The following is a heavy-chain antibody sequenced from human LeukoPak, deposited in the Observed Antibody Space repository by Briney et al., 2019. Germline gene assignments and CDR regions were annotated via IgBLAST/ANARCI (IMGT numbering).Heavy chain of an antibody. CDR2: IYYSGST. CDR3: ARDPYCSGGSCTED. Sequence: SETLSLTCTVSSGSISSYYWSWIRQPPGKGLEWIGYIYYSGSTNYNPSLKSRVTISVDTSKNQFSLKLSSVTAADTAVYYCARDPYCSGGSCTEDWGQGTLVTVSS. D-gene: IGHD2-15*01. J-gene: IGHJ4*02. CDR1: SGSISSYY. V-gene: IGHV4-59*01.